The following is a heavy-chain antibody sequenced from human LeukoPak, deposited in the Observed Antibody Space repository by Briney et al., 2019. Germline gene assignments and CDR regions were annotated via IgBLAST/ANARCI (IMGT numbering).Heavy chain of an antibody. V-gene: IGHV4-59*08. CDR3: ARHGYCRGGSCYWDY. CDR1: GGSISPYY. D-gene: IGHD2-15*01. Sequence: PSETLSLTCMVSGGSISPYYWSWIRQPPGSGLEWIAYIYYSGSTSYNPSLKSRVAISVDTSNNEVSLKLSSVTAADTAVYYCARHGYCRGGSCYWDYWSQGTLVTVSS. J-gene: IGHJ4*02. CDR2: IYYSGST.